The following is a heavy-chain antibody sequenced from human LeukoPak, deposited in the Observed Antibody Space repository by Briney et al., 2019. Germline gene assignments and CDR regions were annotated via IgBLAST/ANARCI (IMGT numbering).Heavy chain of an antibody. CDR3: AKDGQLGGSSWFTLYFDY. CDR2: ISGSGGST. Sequence: GGSLRLSCAASGFTFSSYAMGWVRQAPGKGLEWVSAISGSGGSTYYADSVKGRFTISRDNSKNTLYLQMNSLRPEDTAVYYCAKDGQLGGSSWFTLYFDYWGQGTLVTVSS. V-gene: IGHV3-23*01. D-gene: IGHD6-13*01. J-gene: IGHJ4*02. CDR1: GFTFSSYA.